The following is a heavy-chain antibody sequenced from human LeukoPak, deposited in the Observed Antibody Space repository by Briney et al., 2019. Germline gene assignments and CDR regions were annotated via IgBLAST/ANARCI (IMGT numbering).Heavy chain of an antibody. Sequence: GASVKVSCKASGYAFTGYYMHWVRQAPGQGLEWMGWINPNSGGTNYAQKFQGRVTMTRDTSISTAYMELSRLRSDDTAVYYCARVAGSSGCFDYWGQGTLVTVSS. CDR3: ARVAGSSGCFDY. J-gene: IGHJ4*02. CDR2: INPNSGGT. V-gene: IGHV1-2*02. D-gene: IGHD6-19*01. CDR1: GYAFTGYY.